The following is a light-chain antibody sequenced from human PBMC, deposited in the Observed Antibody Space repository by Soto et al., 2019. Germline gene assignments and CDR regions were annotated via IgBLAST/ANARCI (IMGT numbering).Light chain of an antibody. Sequence: DIQMTQSPSSLSASVGDSVTITCRASQGIINYLDWFQQKPGKDPKLLIYTASTLRSGVSSRFSGSGSGTDFTLTISSLQPEDVATYYCQKYNSAPRTFGQGTKVEIK. CDR1: QGIINY. J-gene: IGKJ1*01. CDR3: QKYNSAPRT. V-gene: IGKV1-27*01. CDR2: TAS.